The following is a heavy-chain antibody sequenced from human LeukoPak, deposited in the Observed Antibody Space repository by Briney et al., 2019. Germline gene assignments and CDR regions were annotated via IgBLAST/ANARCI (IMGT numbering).Heavy chain of an antibody. J-gene: IGHJ6*02. D-gene: IGHD6-13*01. Sequence: GGSLRLSCVASGFTFNTYTMNWVRQAPGKGLEWVANIKQDGSEKYYVDSVKGRFTISRDNAKNSLYLQMNSLRAEDTAVYYCARNSSSWYWGLYYGMDVWGQGTTVTVSS. CDR1: GFTFNTYT. CDR2: IKQDGSEK. V-gene: IGHV3-7*03. CDR3: ARNSSSWYWGLYYGMDV.